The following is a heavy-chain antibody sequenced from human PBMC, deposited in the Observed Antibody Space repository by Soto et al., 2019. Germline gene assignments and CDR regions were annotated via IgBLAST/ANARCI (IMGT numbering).Heavy chain of an antibody. CDR3: ARSPLTHSYAQFDS. CDR1: GGSLNNYY. V-gene: IGHV4-4*07. D-gene: IGHD3-16*01. Sequence: SETLSLTCTVSGGSLNNYYWSWTRQPAGKGLEWIGRIYTVGSTNYNPSLKSRVTMSIDTSKNQFSLRLTSVTAADTAVYYCARSPLTHSYAQFDSWGQGSLVTVSS. J-gene: IGHJ4*02. CDR2: IYTVGST.